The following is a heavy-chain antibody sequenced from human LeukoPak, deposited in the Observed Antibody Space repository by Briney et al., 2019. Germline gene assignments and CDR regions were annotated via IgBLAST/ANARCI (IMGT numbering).Heavy chain of an antibody. CDR3: AKDHSNHRGYYDSSGPFDY. Sequence: PGGSLRLSCAASGFTFSSYGMRWVRQAPGKGLEWVAFIRYDGSNKYYADSVKGRFTISRDNSKNTLYLQMNSLRAEDTAVYYCAKDHSNHRGYYDSSGPFDYWGQGTLVTVSS. CDR1: GFTFSSYG. J-gene: IGHJ4*02. CDR2: IRYDGSNK. D-gene: IGHD3-22*01. V-gene: IGHV3-30*02.